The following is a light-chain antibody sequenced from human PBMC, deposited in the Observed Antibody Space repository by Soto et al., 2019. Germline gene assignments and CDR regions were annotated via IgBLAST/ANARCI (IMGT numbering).Light chain of an antibody. CDR2: AAS. CDR3: QGRTSVPPVP. J-gene: IGKJ3*01. Sequence: DIQMTQSPSSLSASVGDRVTITCRASQGIGNSLAWYQQQPGKVPKLLIYAASTLQSGVPSRFSGSGSGTDFTLTISSLQPEDVATYFCQGRTSVPPVPFGPGTKVNL. V-gene: IGKV1-27*01. CDR1: QGIGNS.